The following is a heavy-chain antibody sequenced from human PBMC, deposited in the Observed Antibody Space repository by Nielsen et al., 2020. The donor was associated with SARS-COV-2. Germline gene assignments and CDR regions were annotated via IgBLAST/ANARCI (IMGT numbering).Heavy chain of an antibody. CDR1: GFTFSTYW. Sequence: GGSLRLSCEASGFTFSTYWMTWVRQAPGKGLEWVGNIKLDGSEKYYVDSVKGRFTISRDNARNTLYLQMNSLRVEDTAVYYCARVGSYDDPEYLDYWGPGTLVTVSS. CDR3: ARVGSYDDPEYLDY. CDR2: IKLDGSEK. V-gene: IGHV3-7*01. J-gene: IGHJ4*02. D-gene: IGHD3-22*01.